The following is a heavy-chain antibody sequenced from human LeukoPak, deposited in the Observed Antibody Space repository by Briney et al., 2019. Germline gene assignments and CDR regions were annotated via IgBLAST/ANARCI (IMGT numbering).Heavy chain of an antibody. D-gene: IGHD2-15*01. CDR3: ARMSHFEGDGGSCLDV. J-gene: IGHJ6*02. CDR1: GYTFTGYY. V-gene: IGHV1-2*02. CDR2: INPNSGGT. Sequence: GASVKVSCKASGYTFTGYYMHWVRQAPGQGLEWMGWINPNSGGTNYAQKFQGRVTMTRDTSISTAYMELSRLRSDDTAVYYCARMSHFEGDGGSCLDVWGQGATVTVSS.